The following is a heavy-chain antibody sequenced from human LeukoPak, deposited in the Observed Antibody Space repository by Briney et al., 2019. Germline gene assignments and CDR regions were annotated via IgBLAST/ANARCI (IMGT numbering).Heavy chain of an antibody. Sequence: SETLSLTCTVSGDSIRSYYWSWIRQPPGKGPEWIGYVFSTGSTSYNPSLKSRVTMSVDTSKNQFSLKLSSVTAADTAVYYCARGGGGSGYWYYWGQGTLVTVSS. V-gene: IGHV4-59*01. CDR2: VFSTGST. D-gene: IGHD3-22*01. CDR3: ARGGGGSGYWYY. CDR1: GDSIRSYY. J-gene: IGHJ4*02.